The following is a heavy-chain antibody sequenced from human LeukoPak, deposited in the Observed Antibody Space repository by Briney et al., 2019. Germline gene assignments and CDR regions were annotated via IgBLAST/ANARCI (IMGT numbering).Heavy chain of an antibody. Sequence: ASVKVSCKASGYTFTSYGISWVRQAPGQGLEWVGWISAYDVNTNYAQKFQGRVTMTTDTSTSTAHMELRSLRYDDTAVYYCARDGRFAAYEPDYWGQGTLVTVSS. CDR3: ARDGRFAAYEPDY. CDR2: ISAYDVNT. D-gene: IGHD1-26*01. CDR1: GYTFTSYG. V-gene: IGHV1-18*01. J-gene: IGHJ4*02.